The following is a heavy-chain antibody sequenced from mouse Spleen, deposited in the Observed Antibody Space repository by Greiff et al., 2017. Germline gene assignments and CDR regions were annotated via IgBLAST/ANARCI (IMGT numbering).Heavy chain of an antibody. D-gene: IGHD3-3*01. CDR3: ARDVGGFDY. CDR2: SRNKANDFTT. J-gene: IGHJ2*01. Sequence: EVQLVESGGGLVQSGRSLRLSCATSGFTFSDFYMEWVRQAPGKGLEWIAASRNKANDFTTEYSASVKGRFIVSRDTSQSILYLQMNALRTEDTAIYYCARDVGGFDYWGQGTTLTVSS. V-gene: IGHV7-1*01. CDR1: GFTFSDFY.